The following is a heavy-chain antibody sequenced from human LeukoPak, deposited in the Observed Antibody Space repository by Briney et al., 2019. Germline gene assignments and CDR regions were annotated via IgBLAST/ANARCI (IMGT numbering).Heavy chain of an antibody. V-gene: IGHV5-51*01. CDR1: GYDFAAYW. J-gene: IGHJ4*02. Sequence: GESLKISCQGSGYDFAAYWIGWVRQMPGKGLEWVVIFNPDDSDTRYSPSFQGQVTISVDKSTSTAYLHWNKLTAADTAIYYCARRSGIYYAPCFDHWGQGTLVTVSS. D-gene: IGHD3-10*01. CDR3: ARRSGIYYAPCFDH. CDR2: FNPDDSDT.